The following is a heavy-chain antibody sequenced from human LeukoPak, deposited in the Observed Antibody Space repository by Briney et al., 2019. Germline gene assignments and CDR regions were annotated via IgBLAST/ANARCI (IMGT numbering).Heavy chain of an antibody. CDR2: INPNSGGT. Sequence: ASVKVSCKASGYTFTDYYIHWVRHRQAPGQGLEWMGRINPNSGGTNYAQKFQGRVTMTRDTSISTAYMELSSLSSDDTAVYFCARRVGSSSGYSLDYWGQGTLVTVSS. D-gene: IGHD5-12*01. CDR1: GYTFTDYY. V-gene: IGHV1-2*06. CDR3: ARRVGSSSGYSLDY. J-gene: IGHJ4*02.